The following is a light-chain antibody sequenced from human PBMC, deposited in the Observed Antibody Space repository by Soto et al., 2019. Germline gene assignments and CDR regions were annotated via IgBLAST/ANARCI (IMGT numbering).Light chain of an antibody. J-gene: IGKJ4*01. Sequence: DIQMTQSPSSLSASVGDRVTITCRASQSISSYLNWYQQKPGKAPKLLIYAASSLQSGVPSRFSGSGSGTEFTLTINSLQADDFATYYCQQHNSYPLTYGVGTKVEIK. V-gene: IGKV1-17*01. CDR1: QSISSY. CDR3: QQHNSYPLT. CDR2: AAS.